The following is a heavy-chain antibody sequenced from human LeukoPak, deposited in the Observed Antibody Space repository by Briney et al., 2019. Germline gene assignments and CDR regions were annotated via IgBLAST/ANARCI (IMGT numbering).Heavy chain of an antibody. CDR3: ARVIYRYSIVGLDY. J-gene: IGHJ4*02. CDR2: INPNSGGT. Sequence: ASVKVSCKASGYTFTGYYMHWVRQAPGQGLEWMGRINPNSGGTNYAQKFQGRVTMTRDTSISTAYVELSRLRSDDTAVYYCARVIYRYSIVGLDYWGQGTLVTVSS. V-gene: IGHV1-2*06. CDR1: GYTFTGYY. D-gene: IGHD1-26*01.